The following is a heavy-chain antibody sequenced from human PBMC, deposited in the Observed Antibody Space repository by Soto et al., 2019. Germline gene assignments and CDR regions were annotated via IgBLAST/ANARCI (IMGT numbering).Heavy chain of an antibody. Sequence: SETLSLTCAVYGGSFSGYYWSWIRQPPGKGLEWIGEINHSGSTNYNPSLKSRITINPDTSKNQFSLQLNSVTPEDTAVYYCAREDLLPRPTIVLMEYADAFDIWGQGTMVTVSS. CDR1: GGSFSGYY. CDR2: INHSGST. J-gene: IGHJ3*02. V-gene: IGHV4-34*01. CDR3: AREDLLPRPTIVLMEYADAFDI. D-gene: IGHD2-8*01.